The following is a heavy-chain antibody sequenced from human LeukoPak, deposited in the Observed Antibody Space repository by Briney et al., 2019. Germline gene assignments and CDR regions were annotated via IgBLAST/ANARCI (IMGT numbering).Heavy chain of an antibody. CDR2: ISNFGDII. D-gene: IGHD3-3*01. J-gene: IGHJ4*02. V-gene: IGHV3-48*03. Sequence: PGGSLRLSCAASGFTFSNYEMNWVRQAPGKGLEWISHISNFGDIIHYADSVEGRFTISRDNDKNSIYLQMNSLRAEDAAVYYCARTYYDFWSGYYSHEGNPFDYWGQGTLVTVSS. CDR1: GFTFSNYE. CDR3: ARTYYDFWSGYYSHEGNPFDY.